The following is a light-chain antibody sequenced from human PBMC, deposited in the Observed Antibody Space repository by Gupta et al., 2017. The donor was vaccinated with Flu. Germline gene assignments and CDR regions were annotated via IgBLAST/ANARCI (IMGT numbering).Light chain of an antibody. CDR3: QHDDNTSLT. Sequence: SLGERANINCKSSQSLLYNSNNKNYLAWYQKKPGQPPKVLIYWASTRESGVPDRFSGSGSGTDFTLTISSLQAEDVAVYYCQHDDNTSLTFGGGTKVEIK. V-gene: IGKV4-1*01. CDR1: QSLLYNSNNKNY. CDR2: WAS. J-gene: IGKJ4*01.